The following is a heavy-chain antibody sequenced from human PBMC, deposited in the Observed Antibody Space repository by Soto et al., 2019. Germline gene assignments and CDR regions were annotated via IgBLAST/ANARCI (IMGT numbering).Heavy chain of an antibody. CDR3: ASPVVVVPAAIPDYYYGMDV. V-gene: IGHV3-21*01. CDR2: ISSSSSYI. J-gene: IGHJ6*02. D-gene: IGHD2-2*02. CDR1: GFTFSSYS. Sequence: KSGGSLRLSCAASGFTFSSYSMNWVRQAPGKGLEWVSSISSSSSYIYYADSVKGRFTISRDNAKNSLYLQMNSLRAEDTAVYYCASPVVVVPAAIPDYYYGMDVWGQGTTVTVSS.